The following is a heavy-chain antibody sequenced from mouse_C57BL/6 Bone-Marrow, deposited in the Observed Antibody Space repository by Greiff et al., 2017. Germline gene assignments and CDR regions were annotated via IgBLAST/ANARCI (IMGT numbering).Heavy chain of an antibody. V-gene: IGHV1-54*01. Sequence: QVQLQQSGAELVRPGTSVKVSCKASGYAFTNYLIEWVKQRPGQGLEWIGVINPGSGGTNYNEKFKGKATLTADKSSSTAYMQLSSLTSGDSAVYFCARSREMGLRRDFDYWGQGTTLTVSS. CDR3: ARSREMGLRRDFDY. CDR1: GYAFTNYL. CDR2: INPGSGGT. J-gene: IGHJ2*01. D-gene: IGHD2-4*01.